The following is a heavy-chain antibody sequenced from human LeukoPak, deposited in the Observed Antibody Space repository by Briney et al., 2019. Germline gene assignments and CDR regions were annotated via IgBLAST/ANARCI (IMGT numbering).Heavy chain of an antibody. CDR1: GFIFSSYA. J-gene: IGHJ4*02. Sequence: GGSLRLSCAASGFIFSSYAMSWVRQAPGKGLEWVSAISGSGSSTYYADSVKGHFTISRDNSKNTLFLQMNSLRAEDTAVYYCAARHRYSSSWTSDYWGQGTLVTVSS. CDR3: AARHRYSSSWTSDY. V-gene: IGHV3-23*01. D-gene: IGHD6-13*01. CDR2: ISGSGSST.